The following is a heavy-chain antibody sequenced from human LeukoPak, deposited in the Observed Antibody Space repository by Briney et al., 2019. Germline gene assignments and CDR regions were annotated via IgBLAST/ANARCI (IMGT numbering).Heavy chain of an antibody. CDR1: GGSFSGYY. D-gene: IGHD6-25*01. J-gene: IGHJ4*02. Sequence: SETLSLTCAVYGGSFSGYYWTWIRQPPGKGLEWIGGITHSGSTNYNPSLKSRVTISVDTSKNQFSLKLTSVTAADTAVYYCARNWIVAAVRGTFDCWGQGTLVTVSS. CDR3: ARNWIVAAVRGTFDC. V-gene: IGHV4-34*01. CDR2: ITHSGST.